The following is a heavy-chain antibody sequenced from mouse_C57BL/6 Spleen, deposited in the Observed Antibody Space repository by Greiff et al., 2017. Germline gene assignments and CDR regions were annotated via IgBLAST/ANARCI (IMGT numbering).Heavy chain of an antibody. V-gene: IGHV2-6-1*01. CDR1: GFSLTSYG. D-gene: IGHD1-1*02. CDR3: ARHRGGGDYLDY. J-gene: IGHJ2*01. Sequence: QVQLQQSGPGLVAPSQSLSITCTVSGFSLTSYGVHWVRQPPGKGLEWLVVIWSDGSTTYNSALKSRLSISKDNSKSQVFLKVNRLQSGETAVYACARHRGGGDYLDYWGQGTTLTVSS. CDR2: IWSDGST.